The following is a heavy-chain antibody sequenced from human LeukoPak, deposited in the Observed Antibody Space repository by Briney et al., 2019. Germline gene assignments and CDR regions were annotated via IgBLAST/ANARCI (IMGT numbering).Heavy chain of an antibody. CDR2: INPNSGGT. D-gene: IGHD5-18*01. J-gene: IGHJ4*02. Sequence: ASVKVSCKASGYTFTGYYMHWVRQAPGQGLEWMGRINPNSGGTNYAQKFQGRVTMTRDTSISTAYMELSRLRSDDTAVYYCAGAPDTAMGRWDYWGQGTLVTVSS. CDR1: GYTFTGYY. CDR3: AGAPDTAMGRWDY. V-gene: IGHV1-2*06.